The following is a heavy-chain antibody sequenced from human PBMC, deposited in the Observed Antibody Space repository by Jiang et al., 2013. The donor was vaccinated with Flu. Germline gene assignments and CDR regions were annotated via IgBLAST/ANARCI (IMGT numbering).Heavy chain of an antibody. V-gene: IGHV5-51*01. CDR2: IYPGDSET. J-gene: IGHJ5*02. CDR3: ARHPIAAAGGWFDP. CDR1: GYSFTSYW. D-gene: IGHD6-13*01. Sequence: GAEVKKPGESLKISCKGSGYSFTSYWIAWVRQMPGKGLEWMGIIYPGDSETRYNPSFQGQVTISADKSITTAYLQWSSLKASDTAMYYCARHPIAAAGGWFDPWGQGTLVTVSS.